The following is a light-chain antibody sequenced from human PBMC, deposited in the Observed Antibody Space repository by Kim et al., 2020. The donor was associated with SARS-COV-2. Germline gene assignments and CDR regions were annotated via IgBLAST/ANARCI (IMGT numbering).Light chain of an antibody. Sequence: DIQMTQSPSSLSASVGDRVTITCRASQSISSYLNWYQQKPGKAPKVLIYAASSLQSGVPSRFGGSGSGTDFTLTISSLQPEDFATYYCQQSYSTPRTFGQGTKVDIK. V-gene: IGKV1-39*01. CDR1: QSISSY. CDR2: AAS. J-gene: IGKJ1*01. CDR3: QQSYSTPRT.